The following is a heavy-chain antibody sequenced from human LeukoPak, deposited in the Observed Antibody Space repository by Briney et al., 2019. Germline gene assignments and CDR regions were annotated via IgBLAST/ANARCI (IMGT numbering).Heavy chain of an antibody. V-gene: IGHV3-21*01. Sequence: GSLRLSCAASGFTFSSYSMNWVRQAPGKGLEWVSSISSSSSYIYYADSVKGRFTISRDNAKNSLYLQMNSLRAEDTAVYYCARGVTVTTPHWYFDLWGRGTLVTVSS. J-gene: IGHJ2*01. CDR3: ARGVTVTTPHWYFDL. CDR1: GFTFSSYS. CDR2: ISSSSSYI. D-gene: IGHD4-11*01.